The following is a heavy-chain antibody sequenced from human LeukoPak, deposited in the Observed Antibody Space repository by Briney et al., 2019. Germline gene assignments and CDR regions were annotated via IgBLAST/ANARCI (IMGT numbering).Heavy chain of an antibody. CDR3: ASGPRNQGSEFDY. Sequence: PSETLSLTCAVYGGSFSGYYWSWIRQPPGKGLEWIGEINHSGSTNYNPSLKSRVTISVDTSKNQFSLKLSSVTAADTAVYYCASGPRNQGSEFDYWGQGTLVTVSS. V-gene: IGHV4-34*01. CDR2: INHSGST. D-gene: IGHD1-14*01. J-gene: IGHJ4*02. CDR1: GGSFSGYY.